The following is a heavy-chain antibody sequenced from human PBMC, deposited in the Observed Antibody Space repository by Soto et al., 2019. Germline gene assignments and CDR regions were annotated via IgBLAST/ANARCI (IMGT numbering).Heavy chain of an antibody. Sequence: TSETLSLTCTVSGGSVSSDYWSWIRQPPGKGLEWIGYTHHSGNTDYNPSLKSRVTISVDTSKNQFSLKLSSVTAADTAVYYCGRGGRSIAARPGWFDPWGQGTLVTVSS. CDR3: GRGGRSIAARPGWFDP. J-gene: IGHJ5*02. D-gene: IGHD6-6*01. CDR2: THHSGNT. CDR1: GGSVSSDY. V-gene: IGHV4-59*02.